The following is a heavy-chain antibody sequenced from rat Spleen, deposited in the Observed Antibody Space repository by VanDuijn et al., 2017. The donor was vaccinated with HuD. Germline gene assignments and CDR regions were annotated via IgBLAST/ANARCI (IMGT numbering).Heavy chain of an antibody. V-gene: IGHV5-25*01. D-gene: IGHD4-3*01. CDR3: AVAGYGY. CDR2: ISTGGGNT. Sequence: EVQLVESGGGFVQPGRSLKLSCVASGFTFYDYFMAWIRQAPTKGLEWVASISTGGGNTYYRDSVKGRFTISRANSENTVYLQMNSLRSEDTATYFGAVAGYGYWGQGVMVTVSS. J-gene: IGHJ2*01. CDR1: GFTFYDYF.